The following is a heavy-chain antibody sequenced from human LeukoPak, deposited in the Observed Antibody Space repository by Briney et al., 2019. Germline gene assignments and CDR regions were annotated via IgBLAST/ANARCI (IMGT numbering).Heavy chain of an antibody. Sequence: GGSLRLSCAASGFTFSSYAMSWVRQAPGKGLEWVLAISGSGGSTCYADSVKGRFTISRDNSKNTLYLQMNSLRAEDTAVYYCAKAGHYYYYYMDVWGKGTTVTVSS. D-gene: IGHD1-14*01. CDR3: AKAGHYYYYYMDV. CDR2: ISGSGGST. J-gene: IGHJ6*03. V-gene: IGHV3-23*01. CDR1: GFTFSSYA.